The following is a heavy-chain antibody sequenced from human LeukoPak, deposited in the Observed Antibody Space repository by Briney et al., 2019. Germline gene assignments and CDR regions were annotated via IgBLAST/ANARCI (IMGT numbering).Heavy chain of an antibody. D-gene: IGHD5-12*01. J-gene: IGHJ4*02. CDR3: VVATIEVRYYFDY. CDR2: FDPEDGET. CDR1: GYTLTELS. V-gene: IGHV1-24*01. Sequence: GASVKVSCKVSGYTLTELSMHWVRQAPRKGLEWMGGFDPEDGETIYAQKFQGRVTMTEDTSTDTAYMELSSLRSEDTAVYYCVVATIEVRYYFDYWGQGTLVTVSS.